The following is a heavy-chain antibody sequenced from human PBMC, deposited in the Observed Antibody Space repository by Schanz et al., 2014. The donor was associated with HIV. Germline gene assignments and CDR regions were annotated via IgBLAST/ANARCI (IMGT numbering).Heavy chain of an antibody. V-gene: IGHV3-74*02. CDR2: INSNEGTT. CDR3: VRLMSSDYDFYHYGMDV. CDR1: GFAFSNYA. J-gene: IGHJ6*02. Sequence: EVQLLESGGGLVQPGGSLRLSCAASGFAFSNYAMSWVRQAPGKGLVWVSRINSNEGTTDYADSVKGRFTISRDNAKNTLYLQMNSLRAEDTAVYYCVRLMSSDYDFYHYGMDVWGQGTTVIVSS. D-gene: IGHD4-17*01.